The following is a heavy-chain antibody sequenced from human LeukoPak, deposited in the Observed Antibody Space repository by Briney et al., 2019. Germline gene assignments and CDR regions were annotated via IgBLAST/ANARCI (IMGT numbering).Heavy chain of an antibody. CDR3: AKRDCSGGSCRTTTFDY. V-gene: IGHV3-23*01. Sequence: GASLRLSCAASGFTFSSYAMSWVRQAPGKGLEWVSAISSGGGSPYYADSVKGWFTISRDNSKNTLYLQMNSLRAEDTAVYYCAKRDCSGGSCRTTTFDYWGQGTLVTVSS. CDR2: ISSGGGSP. J-gene: IGHJ4*02. CDR1: GFTFSSYA. D-gene: IGHD2-15*01.